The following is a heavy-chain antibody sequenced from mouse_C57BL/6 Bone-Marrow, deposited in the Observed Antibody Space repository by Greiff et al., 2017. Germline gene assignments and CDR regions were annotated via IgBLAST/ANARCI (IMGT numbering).Heavy chain of an antibody. CDR3: SDYYAMDY. Sequence: QVQLQQSGAELVKPGASVKLSCKASGYTFTSYWMHWVKQRPGQGLEWIGMIHPNSGSTNYNEKFKSKATITVDKTSITAYMQLSSLTSVDSAVYNCSDYYAMDYWGRGTSVTDSS. CDR1: GYTFTSYW. J-gene: IGHJ4*01. V-gene: IGHV1-64*01. CDR2: IHPNSGST.